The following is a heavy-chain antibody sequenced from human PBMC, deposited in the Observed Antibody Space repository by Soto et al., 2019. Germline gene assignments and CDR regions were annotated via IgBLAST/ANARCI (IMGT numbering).Heavy chain of an antibody. CDR3: AKDRQPDGIWTFDL. J-gene: IGHJ4*02. V-gene: IGHV3-23*03. Sequence: GGSLRLSCSASGVTCSSYARHWVRQAPGKGLEWVAGIFPGGSTYYANSVKGRFTISRDHSQSSVFLQMSSLRDEDTAVYYCAKDRQPDGIWTFDLWGQGTLVTVSS. CDR2: IFPGGST. D-gene: IGHD3-9*01. CDR1: GVTCSSYA.